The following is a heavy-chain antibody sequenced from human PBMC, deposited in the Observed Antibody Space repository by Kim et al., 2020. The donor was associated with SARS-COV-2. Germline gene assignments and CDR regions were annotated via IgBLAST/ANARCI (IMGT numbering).Heavy chain of an antibody. D-gene: IGHD3-10*01. CDR1: GYTFTSYY. Sequence: ASVKVSCKASGYTFTSYYVHWVRQAPGQGLEWMGIINPSNDATTYAQKFQGRVTLTRDTSTSTVYMELSSLISDDTALYYCSRNRIPMVRGAPDYWCQGTLVTVSS. CDR3: SRNRIPMVRGAPDY. J-gene: IGHJ4*02. CDR2: INPSNDAT. V-gene: IGHV1-46*01.